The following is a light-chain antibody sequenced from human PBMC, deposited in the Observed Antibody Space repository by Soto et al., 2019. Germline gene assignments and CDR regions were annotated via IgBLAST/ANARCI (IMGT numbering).Light chain of an antibody. Sequence: DIQMTQSPSSLSPSVGDRVTITCRASQNIGVYLNWYQKKPGKAPKLLIHAASSLHSGVPSTFSGSGSGTDFALTISSLQPEDFATYYCHQTAANPWTFAQGTKVEIK. CDR3: HQTAANPWT. CDR1: QNIGVY. CDR2: AAS. V-gene: IGKV1-39*01. J-gene: IGKJ1*01.